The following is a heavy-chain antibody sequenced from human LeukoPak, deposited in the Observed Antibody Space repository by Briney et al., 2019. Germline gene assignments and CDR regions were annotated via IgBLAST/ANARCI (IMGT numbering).Heavy chain of an antibody. CDR1: GGSISSSY. CDR2: IHGSGNT. V-gene: IGHV4-59*01. D-gene: IGHD2-15*01. J-gene: IGHJ5*01. CDR3: ARLSRYCSGGSCYGENWLDS. Sequence: SETLSLTCSVSGGSISSSYWSWIRQPPGKGLEWIGYIHGSGNTKYNPSLKSRVTISVDTSTNQFSLKLNSVTAADTAVYYCARLSRYCSGGSCYGENWLDSWGQGTLVTVSS.